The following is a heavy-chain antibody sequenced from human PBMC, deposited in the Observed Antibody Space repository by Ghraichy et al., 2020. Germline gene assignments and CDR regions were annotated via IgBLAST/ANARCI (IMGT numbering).Heavy chain of an antibody. CDR1: RGSTGSADYY. CDR2: IYNSGTT. V-gene: IGHV4-30-4*01. CDR3: ARNRVWFGELSGGWFDP. J-gene: IGHJ5*02. D-gene: IGHD3-10*01. Sequence: SLNISCTVSRGSTGSADYYWGWLRQPPGKGLEWIGYIYNSGTTYYSASLKSRLTISIDTSRNQFSLRLTSVTAADTAIYYCARNRVWFGELSGGWFDPWGQGILVTVSS.